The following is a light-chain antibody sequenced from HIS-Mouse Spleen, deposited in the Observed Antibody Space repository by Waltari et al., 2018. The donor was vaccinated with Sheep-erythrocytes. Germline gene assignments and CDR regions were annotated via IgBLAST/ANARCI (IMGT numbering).Light chain of an antibody. V-gene: IGKV1-33*01. J-gene: IGKJ3*01. CDR2: DES. CDR1: QDISNY. CDR3: QQYDNLFT. Sequence: DIQMTQSPSSLSASVGDRVTITCQASQDISNYLNWYQQKPGKAPKLLIYDESNLETGVPSRFSGSGSGTDFTVTISSLQPEDIATYYCQQYDNLFTFGPGTKVDIK.